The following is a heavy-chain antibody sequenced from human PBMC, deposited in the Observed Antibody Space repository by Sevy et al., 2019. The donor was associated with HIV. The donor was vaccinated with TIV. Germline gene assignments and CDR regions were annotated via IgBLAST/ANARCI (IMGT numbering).Heavy chain of an antibody. CDR2: ISNSGSAL. V-gene: IGHV3-48*03. Sequence: GGSLRLSCAASGFIFSSYEMNWVRQAPGKGLEWISYISNSGSALYYSDSVKGRFTISRDNAKNSLHLQMNSLRVEDTAVYYCARDLPPSATTVAHFDCCGQGTQVTVSS. CDR3: ARDLPPSATTVAHFDC. CDR1: GFIFSSYE. D-gene: IGHD4-17*01. J-gene: IGHJ4*02.